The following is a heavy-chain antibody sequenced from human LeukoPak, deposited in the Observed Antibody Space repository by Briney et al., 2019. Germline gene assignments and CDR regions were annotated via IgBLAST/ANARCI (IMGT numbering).Heavy chain of an antibody. V-gene: IGHV3-23*01. CDR1: GFTFSSYA. Sequence: GGSLRLSCAASGFTFSSYAMGWVRQAPGKGLEWFSAISGSGGSTYYADSVKGRFTISRDNSKNTLYLQMNSLRAEDTAVYYCAKVDTAMVWGDGMDVWGQGTTVTVSS. D-gene: IGHD5-18*01. CDR3: AKVDTAMVWGDGMDV. CDR2: ISGSGGST. J-gene: IGHJ6*02.